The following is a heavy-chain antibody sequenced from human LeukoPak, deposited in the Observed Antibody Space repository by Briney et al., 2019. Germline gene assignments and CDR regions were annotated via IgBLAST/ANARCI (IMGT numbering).Heavy chain of an antibody. CDR1: GYTFTNYG. Sequence: ASVKVSCKASGYTFTNYGINWVRQAPGQGLEWMGWTSAYNGNTNYAQNLQGRVTMTTDTSTSTAYMELRSLRSDDTAVYYCARAGGGPISNNWPLDYWGQGTLVTVSS. D-gene: IGHD1-1*01. CDR3: ARAGGGPISNNWPLDY. V-gene: IGHV1-18*01. CDR2: TSAYNGNT. J-gene: IGHJ4*02.